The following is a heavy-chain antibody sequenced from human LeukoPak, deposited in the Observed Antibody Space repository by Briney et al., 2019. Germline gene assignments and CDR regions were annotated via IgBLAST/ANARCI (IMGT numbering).Heavy chain of an antibody. CDR3: ARSGRLGYCSGGSCFRWDY. Sequence: PGESLKISCRVSGYSFTNYWIGWVRQMPGKGLEWMGIIYPDDSDTKYSPSFQGQVTISADKSISTAYLQWSSLKASDTAMYYCARSGRLGYCSGGSCFRWDYWGQGTLVTVSS. CDR1: GYSFTNYW. CDR2: IYPDDSDT. J-gene: IGHJ4*02. D-gene: IGHD2-15*01. V-gene: IGHV5-51*01.